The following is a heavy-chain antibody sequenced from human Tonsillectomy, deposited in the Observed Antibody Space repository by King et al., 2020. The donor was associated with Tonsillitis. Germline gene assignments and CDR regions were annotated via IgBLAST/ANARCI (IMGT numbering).Heavy chain of an antibody. V-gene: IGHV3-9*01. Sequence: VQLVESGGGLVQPGRSLRLSCAASGFTFDDYSMHWVRQAPGEGLEWVSGISWNGGRIGYADSVKGRFTISRDNAKNSLYLEMNSLRAVDTALYYCAKEHQSGATSSGGMDVWGQGTTVTVSS. CDR3: AKEHQSGATSSGGMDV. CDR1: GFTFDDYS. CDR2: ISWNGGRI. J-gene: IGHJ6*02. D-gene: IGHD3-3*01.